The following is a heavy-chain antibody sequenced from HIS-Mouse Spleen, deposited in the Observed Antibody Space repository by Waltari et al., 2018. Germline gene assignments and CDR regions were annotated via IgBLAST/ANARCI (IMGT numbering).Heavy chain of an antibody. CDR3: ARDQMETGDPDY. CDR2: IIPILGIA. D-gene: IGHD7-27*01. V-gene: IGHV1-69*04. J-gene: IGHJ4*02. CDR1: GGTFSSYA. Sequence: QVQLVQSGAEVKKLGSSVNVSSKASGGTFSSYAISWVRQAPGQGLEWMGRIIPILGIANYAQKFQGRVTITADKSTSTAYMELSSLRSEDTAVYYCARDQMETGDPDYWGQGTLVTVSS.